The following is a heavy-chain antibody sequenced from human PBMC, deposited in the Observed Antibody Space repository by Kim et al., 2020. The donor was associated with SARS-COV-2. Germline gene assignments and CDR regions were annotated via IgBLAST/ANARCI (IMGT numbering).Heavy chain of an antibody. J-gene: IGHJ5*02. CDR2: INAGNGNT. CDR3: ARDRVLLWFGEFWFDP. V-gene: IGHV1-3*01. Sequence: ASVKVSCKASGYTFTSYAMHWVRQAPGQRLEWMGWINAGNGNTKYSQKFQGRVTITRDTSASTAYMELSSLRSEDTAVYYCARDRVLLWFGEFWFDPWGQGTLVTVSS. CDR1: GYTFTSYA. D-gene: IGHD3-10*01.